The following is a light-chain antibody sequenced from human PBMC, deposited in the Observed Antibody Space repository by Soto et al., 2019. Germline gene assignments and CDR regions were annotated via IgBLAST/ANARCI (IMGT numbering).Light chain of an antibody. CDR3: KQFYDTPLT. Sequence: DIVMTQSPDSLAVSLGERATINCKSSQSVLYSSNNKNYLAWYQQKPGQPPKLLIYWASTRESGVPDRFSGSGSGTDFTLTISSLQAEDVAVYYCKQFYDTPLTFGGGTEVEIK. J-gene: IGKJ4*01. CDR2: WAS. V-gene: IGKV4-1*01. CDR1: QSVLYSSNNKNY.